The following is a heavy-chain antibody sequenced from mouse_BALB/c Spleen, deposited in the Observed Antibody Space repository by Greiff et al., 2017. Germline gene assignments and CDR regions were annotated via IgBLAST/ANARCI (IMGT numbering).Heavy chain of an antibody. J-gene: IGHJ2*01. V-gene: IGHV1-14*01. CDR1: GYTFTSYV. D-gene: IGHD2-4*01. CDR2: INPYNDGT. CDR3: ARSAYDYGSLDY. Sequence: EVKVVESGPELVKPGASVKMSCKASGYTFTSYVMHWVKQKPGQGLEWIGYINPYNDGTKYNEKFKGKATLTSDKSSSTAYMELSSLTSEDSAVYYCARSAYDYGSLDYWGQGTTLTVSS.